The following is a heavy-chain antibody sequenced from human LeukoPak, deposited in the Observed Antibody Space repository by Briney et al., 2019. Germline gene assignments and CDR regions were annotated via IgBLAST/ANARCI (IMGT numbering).Heavy chain of an antibody. D-gene: IGHD4-17*01. Sequence: ASVKVSCKASGYTFTNYGISWVRQAPGQGLEWMGWINAYHGNTNYAQKLQGRVTMTRDTSISTVYMELRSLRSDDTAVYYCARDTSPGYGDPPAWFAPWGQGTLVTVSS. J-gene: IGHJ5*02. CDR2: INAYHGNT. V-gene: IGHV1-18*01. CDR1: GYTFTNYG. CDR3: ARDTSPGYGDPPAWFAP.